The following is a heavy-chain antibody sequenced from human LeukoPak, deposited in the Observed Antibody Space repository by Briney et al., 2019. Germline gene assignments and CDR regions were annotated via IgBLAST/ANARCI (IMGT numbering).Heavy chain of an antibody. CDR3: ARGVKGSLDY. V-gene: IGHV3-21*01. CDR1: GLTFSSYS. D-gene: IGHD3-10*01. J-gene: IGHJ4*02. Sequence: PGGSLRLSCAASGLTFSSYSMNWVRQAPGKGLEWVSSISSSSSYIYYADSVKGRFAISRDNAKNSLYLQMNSLRAEDTAVYYCARGVKGSLDYWGQGTLVTVSS. CDR2: ISSSSSYI.